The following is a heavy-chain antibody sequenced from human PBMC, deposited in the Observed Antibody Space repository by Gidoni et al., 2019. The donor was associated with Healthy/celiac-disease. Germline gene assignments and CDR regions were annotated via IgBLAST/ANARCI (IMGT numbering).Heavy chain of an antibody. CDR2: INPSGGST. CDR3: ARDRFGVPAAQPGDAFDI. CDR1: GYTFTSYY. J-gene: IGHJ3*02. Sequence: QVQLVQSGAEVKKPGASVKVSCKASGYTFTSYYMHWVRQAPGQGLEWMGIINPSGGSTSYAQKFQGRVTMTRDTSTSTVYMELSSLRSEDTAVYYCARDRFGVPAAQPGDAFDIWGQGTMVTVSS. V-gene: IGHV1-46*01. D-gene: IGHD2-2*01.